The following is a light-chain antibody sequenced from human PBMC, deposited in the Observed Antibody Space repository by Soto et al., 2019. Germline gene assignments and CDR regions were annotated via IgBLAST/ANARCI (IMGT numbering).Light chain of an antibody. CDR1: SGDIGTYHY. CDR3: SSYTKSNTLV. CDR2: DVT. V-gene: IGLV2-14*01. Sequence: QSALTQPASVSGSPGQSNTISCTGSSGDIGTYHYVSWYQHHPGKAPKLIISDVTDRPSGVSARFSGSKSGNTASLTISGLQADDEADYYCSSYTKSNTLVFGTGTKLTVL. J-gene: IGLJ1*01.